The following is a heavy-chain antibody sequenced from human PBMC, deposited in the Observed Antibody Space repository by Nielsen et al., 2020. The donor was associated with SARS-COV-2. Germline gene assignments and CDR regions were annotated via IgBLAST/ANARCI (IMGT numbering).Heavy chain of an antibody. J-gene: IGHJ6*02. CDR3: ARNLFYVLDYYYYYYGMDV. D-gene: IGHD1-1*01. CDR2: INTNTGNP. Sequence: WVRQAPGQGLEWMGWINTNTGNPTYARGFTGRFVFSLDTSVSTAYLQISSLKAEDTAVYYCARNLFYVLDYYYYYYGMDVWGQGTTVTVSS. V-gene: IGHV7-4-1*02.